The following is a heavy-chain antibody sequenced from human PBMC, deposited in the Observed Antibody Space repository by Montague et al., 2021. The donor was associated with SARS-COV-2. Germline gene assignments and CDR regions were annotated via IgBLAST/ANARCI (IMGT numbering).Heavy chain of an antibody. Sequence: FLRLSCAASGFTFSRYSMNWVRQAPGKGLEWVSSISSSSSYIYYADSVKGRFTISRDNAKNSLYLQMNSLRAEDTAVYYCARDKITIFGVVIVDYWGQGTLVTVSS. D-gene: IGHD3-3*01. CDR3: ARDKITIFGVVIVDY. V-gene: IGHV3-21*01. CDR2: ISSSSSYI. J-gene: IGHJ4*02. CDR1: GFTFSRYS.